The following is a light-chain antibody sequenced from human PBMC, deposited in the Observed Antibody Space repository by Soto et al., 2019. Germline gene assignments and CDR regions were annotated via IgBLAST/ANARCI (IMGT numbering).Light chain of an antibody. J-gene: IGKJ1*01. CDR2: GAS. CDR3: QQYYGTPRT. Sequence: DIVMTQSPDSLAVSLGGWATINCKSSQSVLYSSNNKNYLAWYQQKPGQPPKLLIYGASTRESGVPDRFSGSGSGTDFTLTISRLQAEDLAVYYCQQYYGTPRTFGQGTKVEIK. V-gene: IGKV4-1*01. CDR1: QSVLYSSNNKNY.